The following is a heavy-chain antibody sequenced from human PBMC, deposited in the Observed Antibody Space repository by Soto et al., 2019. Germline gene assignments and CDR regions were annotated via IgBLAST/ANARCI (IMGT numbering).Heavy chain of an antibody. CDR2: ISAYNGNT. J-gene: IGHJ4*02. Sequence: QVQLVQSGAEVKKPGASVKVSCKASGYTFTNYAFSWVRQAPGQGLEWMGWISAYNGNTNYPQKLKGRVNMTTDTSTSTAYLELRSLRCDDTAVYYCARDLAATGPFDCWGQGTLVTVSS. D-gene: IGHD6-13*01. CDR3: ARDLAATGPFDC. CDR1: GYTFTNYA. V-gene: IGHV1-18*01.